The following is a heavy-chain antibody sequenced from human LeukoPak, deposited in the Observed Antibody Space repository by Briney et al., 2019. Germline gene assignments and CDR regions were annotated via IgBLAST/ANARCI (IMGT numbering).Heavy chain of an antibody. J-gene: IGHJ5*02. D-gene: IGHD2-15*01. CDR3: ARRYCSGGSCYSFRGDWFDP. V-gene: IGHV3-33*01. CDR2: IWYDGSNK. Sequence: GGSLRLSCAASGFTFSSYGMHWVRQAPGKGLEWVAVIWYDGSNKYYADSVKGRFTISRDNSKNTLYLQMNSLRAEDTAVYYCARRYCSGGSCYSFRGDWFDPWGQGTLVTVSS. CDR1: GFTFSSYG.